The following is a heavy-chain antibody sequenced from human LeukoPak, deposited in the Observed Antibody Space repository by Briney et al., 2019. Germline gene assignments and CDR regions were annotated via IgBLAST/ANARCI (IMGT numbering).Heavy chain of an antibody. D-gene: IGHD6-19*01. V-gene: IGHV4-31*03. Sequence: SETLSLTCTVSGGSISSGGYYWSWIRQHPGKGLEWIGYIYYSGSTYYNPSLKSRVTISVDTSKNQFSLKLSSVTAADTAVYYCARAAAVAGKFDYWGQGTLVTVSS. CDR3: ARAAAVAGKFDY. J-gene: IGHJ4*02. CDR2: IYYSGST. CDR1: GGSISSGGYY.